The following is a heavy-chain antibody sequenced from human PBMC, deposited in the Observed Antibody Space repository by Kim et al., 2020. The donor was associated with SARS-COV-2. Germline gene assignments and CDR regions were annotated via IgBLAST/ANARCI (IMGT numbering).Heavy chain of an antibody. Sequence: SETLSLTCTVSGGSISSGGYYWSWIRQHPGKGLEWIGYIYYSGSTYYNPSLKSRVTISVDTSKNQFSLKLSSVTAADTAVYYCARAGAEYYYDSSGYSKSSRYYFDYWGQGTLVTVSS. D-gene: IGHD3-22*01. CDR1: GGSISSGGYY. J-gene: IGHJ4*02. CDR2: IYYSGST. V-gene: IGHV4-31*03. CDR3: ARAGAEYYYDSSGYSKSSRYYFDY.